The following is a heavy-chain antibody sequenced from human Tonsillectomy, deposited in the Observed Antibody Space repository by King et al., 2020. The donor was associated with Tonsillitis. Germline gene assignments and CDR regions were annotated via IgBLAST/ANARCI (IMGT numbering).Heavy chain of an antibody. D-gene: IGHD2-2*01. V-gene: IGHV4-31*03. J-gene: IGHJ4*02. CDR3: ARGFSYHLDY. CDR2: IYYSGSA. CDR1: GGSISSGGYY. Sequence: QLQESGPGPVKPSQTLSLTCTVSGGSISSGGYYWSWIRQHPGKGLECIGHIYYSGSAYYDPSLKSRVTISVDTSKNQFFLKLNSVTAADTAVYYCARGFSYHLDYWGQGTLVTVSS.